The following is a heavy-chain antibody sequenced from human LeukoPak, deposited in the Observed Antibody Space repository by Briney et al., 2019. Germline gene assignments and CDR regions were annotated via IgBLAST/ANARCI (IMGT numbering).Heavy chain of an antibody. D-gene: IGHD2-15*01. Sequence: GGSLRLSCAASGFTFRSYEMNWVRQAPGKGLEWVSFISSSGSAMYYADSVKGRFTIYRDNAKNSLYLQMNSLRAEDTALYYCVRDGRYCSGGRCFPIWGQGTLVTVST. CDR3: VRDGRYCSGGRCFPI. CDR2: ISSSGSAM. J-gene: IGHJ4*02. V-gene: IGHV3-48*03. CDR1: GFTFRSYE.